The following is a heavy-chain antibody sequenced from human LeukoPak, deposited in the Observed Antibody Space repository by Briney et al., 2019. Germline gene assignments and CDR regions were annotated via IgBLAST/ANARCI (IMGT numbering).Heavy chain of an antibody. J-gene: IGHJ4*02. D-gene: IGHD3-10*01. CDR1: GFTFSSYA. CDR3: AKENPGITMVRGVPMYYFDY. V-gene: IGHV3-23*01. Sequence: GGSLKLSCPASGFTFSSYAMSWVRQAPGKGLEWVSAISGSGGSTYYADSVKGRFTISRDNSKNTLYLQMNSLRAEDTAVYYCAKENPGITMVRGVPMYYFDYWGQGTLVTVSS. CDR2: ISGSGGST.